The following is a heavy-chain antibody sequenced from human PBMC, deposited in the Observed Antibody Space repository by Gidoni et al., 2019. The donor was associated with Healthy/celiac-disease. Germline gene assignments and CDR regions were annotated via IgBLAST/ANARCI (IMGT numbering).Heavy chain of an antibody. J-gene: IGHJ4*02. D-gene: IGHD3-10*01. Sequence: QVQLQQWGAGLLKPSETLSLTCAVYGGSFSGYYCSWLRQPPGKGLEWIGEINHSGSTNSNPSLKSRVTISVDTSKNQFSLKLSSVTAADTAVYYCARGGPARDWVRWGQGTLVTVSS. CDR2: INHSGST. CDR1: GGSFSGYY. V-gene: IGHV4-34*01. CDR3: ARGGPARDWVR.